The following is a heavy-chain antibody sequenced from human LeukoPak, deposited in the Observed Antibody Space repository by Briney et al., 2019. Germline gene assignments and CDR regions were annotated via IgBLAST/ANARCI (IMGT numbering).Heavy chain of an antibody. CDR1: GFTFSSYS. V-gene: IGHV3-48*01. D-gene: IGHD2-2*01. CDR2: ISSSSSTI. J-gene: IGHJ6*04. Sequence: GGSLRLSCAASGFTFSSYSMNWVRQAPGKGLEWVSYISSSSSTIYYADSVKGRFTISRDNSKNTLYLQMNSLRAEDTAVYYCAKAYCSSTSCSLPYMDVWGKGTTVTVSS. CDR3: AKAYCSSTSCSLPYMDV.